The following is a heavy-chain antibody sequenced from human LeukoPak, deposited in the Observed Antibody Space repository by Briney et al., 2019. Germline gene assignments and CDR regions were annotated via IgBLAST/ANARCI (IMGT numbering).Heavy chain of an antibody. D-gene: IGHD3-3*01. CDR2: ISAYNGNT. CDR3: ARGSQYYDFWSGYIGKAFDI. V-gene: IGHV1-18*01. CDR1: GYTFTSYG. J-gene: IGHJ3*02. Sequence: ASVKVSCKASGYTFTSYGISWVRQAPGQGLEWMGWISAYNGNTNYAQKLQGRVTMTTDTSTSTAYMELRSLRSEDTAVYYCARGSQYYDFWSGYIGKAFDIWGQGTMVTVSS.